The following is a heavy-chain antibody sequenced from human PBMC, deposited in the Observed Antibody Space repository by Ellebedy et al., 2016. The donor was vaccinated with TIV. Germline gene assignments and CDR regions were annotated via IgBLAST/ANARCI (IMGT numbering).Heavy chain of an antibody. J-gene: IGHJ6*02. CDR1: GGSFTTYW. CDR3: AAGNWNYYYYYGMEV. CDR2: IYPGDSDA. D-gene: IGHD1-1*01. Sequence: GESLKIPCQGSGGSFTTYWIGWVRQMPGKGLEWMGIIYPGDSDARYNPSFQGQVTISADKSISTAYLQWSSLKASDTAMYYCAAGNWNYYYYYGMEVWGQGTTVTVSS. V-gene: IGHV5-51*01.